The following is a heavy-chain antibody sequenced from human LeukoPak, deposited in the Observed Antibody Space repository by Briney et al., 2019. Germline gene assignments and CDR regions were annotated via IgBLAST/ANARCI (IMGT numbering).Heavy chain of an antibody. CDR2: ISAYNGNT. Sequence: ASVKVSCKASGYPFTSYDISWVRQAPGQGLEWMGWISAYNGNTNYAQKLQGRVTMTTDTSTSTAYMELRSLRSDDTAVYYCASDGSSWYFPRYFQHWGQGTLVTVSS. V-gene: IGHV1-18*01. CDR3: ASDGSSWYFPRYFQH. J-gene: IGHJ1*01. CDR1: GYPFTSYD. D-gene: IGHD6-13*01.